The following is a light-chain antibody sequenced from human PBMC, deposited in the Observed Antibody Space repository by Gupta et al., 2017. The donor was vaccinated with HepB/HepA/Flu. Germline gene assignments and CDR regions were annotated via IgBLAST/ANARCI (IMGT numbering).Light chain of an antibody. V-gene: IGLV1-40*01. CDR3: QSYDSSLRVV. Sequence: QPPPVAGPPGLRVTISCTGSSLNIGAGYDEHWYQQLPGTAPKLLLYGNSNRPSGVPDRFSGSKSGTSASLAITGLQAEDEADYYCQSYDSSLRVVFGGGTKLTVL. CDR1: SLNIGAGYD. CDR2: GNS. J-gene: IGLJ2*01.